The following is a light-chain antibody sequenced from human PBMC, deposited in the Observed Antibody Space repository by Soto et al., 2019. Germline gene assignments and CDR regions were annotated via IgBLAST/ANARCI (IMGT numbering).Light chain of an antibody. J-gene: IGLJ2*01. CDR3: SLSAGNNNLGV. V-gene: IGLV2-8*01. CDR1: SRDVAGYSY. Sequence: QSVLTQPPSASGSPGQSVTISCTGTSRDVAGYSYVSWYQQHPGKAPKLMIYEDSKRPSGVPDRFSGSKSGNTASLTVSGLEAEDEADYYCSLSAGNNNLGVFGGGTKLTVL. CDR2: EDS.